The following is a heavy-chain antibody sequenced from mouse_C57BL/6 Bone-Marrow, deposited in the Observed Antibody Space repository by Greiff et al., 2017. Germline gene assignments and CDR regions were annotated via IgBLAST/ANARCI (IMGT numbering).Heavy chain of an antibody. Sequence: VQLKESGPVLVKPGASVKMSCKASGYTFTDYYMNWVKQSHGKSLEWIGVINPYNGGTSYNQKFKGKATLTVDKSSSTAYMELNSLTSEDSAVYYCARRPYYYGSSYFDYWGQGTTLTVSS. D-gene: IGHD1-1*01. CDR1: GYTFTDYY. CDR3: ARRPYYYGSSYFDY. J-gene: IGHJ2*01. V-gene: IGHV1-19*01. CDR2: INPYNGGT.